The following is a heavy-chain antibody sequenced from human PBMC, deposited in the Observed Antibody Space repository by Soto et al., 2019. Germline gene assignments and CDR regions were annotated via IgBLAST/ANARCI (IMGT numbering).Heavy chain of an antibody. V-gene: IGHV3-23*01. D-gene: IGHD3-16*02. CDR2: IGVNGGAT. Sequence: GSLKLSFAVSGFIFRNNGVSLVRQAPGKGLEWVSSIGVNGGATYYADSVKARFTISRDNSKDTLYLQMNNLRTDDTALYYCAKGGVIATFGGVVVPYYFDSWGQGTPVTVYS. J-gene: IGHJ4*02. CDR1: GFIFRNNG. CDR3: AKGGVIATFGGVVVPYYFDS.